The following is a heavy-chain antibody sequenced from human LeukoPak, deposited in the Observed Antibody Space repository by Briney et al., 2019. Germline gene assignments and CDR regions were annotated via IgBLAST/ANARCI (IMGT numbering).Heavy chain of an antibody. J-gene: IGHJ4*02. CDR3: VGGGSSGGFVY. Sequence: GGSLRLSCAASGFRVSNDYMTWVRQAPGKGLEWVSFIFAGGNAYYADSVKGRFTISRDRSKNTLFLQMSSLRAEDTAVYYCVGGGSSGGFVYWGQGTLVTVSS. CDR2: IFAGGNA. V-gene: IGHV3-66*01. CDR1: GFRVSNDY. D-gene: IGHD3-10*01.